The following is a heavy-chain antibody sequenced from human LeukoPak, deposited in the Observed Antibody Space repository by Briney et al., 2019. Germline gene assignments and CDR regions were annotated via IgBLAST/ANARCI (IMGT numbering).Heavy chain of an antibody. V-gene: IGHV3-11*04. CDR1: GFTFSDYY. D-gene: IGHD5-12*01. CDR2: MSFSGSST. CDR3: ARGYSSYYPDAFDI. J-gene: IGHJ3*02. Sequence: PGGSLRLSCTASGFTFSDYYMTWVRQAPGRGLEWVSYMSFSGSSTYYADSVKGRFTISRDNAKNSLYLQMNSLRAEDTAVYYCARGYSSYYPDAFDIWGQGTMVTVSS.